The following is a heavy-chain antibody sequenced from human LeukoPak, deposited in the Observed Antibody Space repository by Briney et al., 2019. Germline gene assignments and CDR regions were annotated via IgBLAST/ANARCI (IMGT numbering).Heavy chain of an antibody. CDR3: AKGTKGYCSGGSCYHFDY. Sequence: GGSLRLSCAPSGFTFSSYAMSWVRQAPGKGLEWVSSVTSGGSTNYADSVKGRFTISRDNSKNTLYLQMNSLRAEDTAVYYCAKGTKGYCSGGSCYHFDYWGQGNLVTVSS. J-gene: IGHJ4*02. V-gene: IGHV3-23*01. D-gene: IGHD2-15*01. CDR1: GFTFSSYA. CDR2: VTSGGST.